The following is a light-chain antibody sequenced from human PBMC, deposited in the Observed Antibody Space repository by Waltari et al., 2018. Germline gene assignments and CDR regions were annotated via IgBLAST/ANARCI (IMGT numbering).Light chain of an antibody. CDR2: EVR. CDR3: SSYAGSNKLI. Sequence: QSALTQPPSASGSPAQAVTIPCTGPRSAVGRYNYGSWYQQHPGKAPKLMVDEVRKRPSGDPGRFSGSNSGNTASLTVSGLQAEDEADYYGSSYAGSNKLIFGGGTKLTVL. J-gene: IGLJ2*01. V-gene: IGLV2-8*01. CDR1: RSAVGRYNY.